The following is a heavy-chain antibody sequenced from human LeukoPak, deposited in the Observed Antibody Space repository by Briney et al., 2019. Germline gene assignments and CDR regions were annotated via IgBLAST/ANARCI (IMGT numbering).Heavy chain of an antibody. V-gene: IGHV1-69*13. J-gene: IGHJ4*02. D-gene: IGHD1-26*01. CDR2: IIPIFGTA. CDR1: GGTFSSYA. Sequence: ASVTVSCKASGGTFSSYAISWVRQAPGQGLEWMGGIIPIFGTANYAQKFQGRVTITADESTSTAYMELSSLRSDDTAVYYCARGGTYSRGLLVYWGQGTLVSVSS. CDR3: ARGGTYSRGLLVY.